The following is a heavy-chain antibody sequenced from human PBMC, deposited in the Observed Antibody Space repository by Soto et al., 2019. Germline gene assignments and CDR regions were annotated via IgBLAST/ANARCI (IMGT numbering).Heavy chain of an antibody. CDR3: ARGLLTYYYDSSGYYSFAP. Sequence: SETLSLTCAVYGGSFSGYYWTWIRQPPGKGLEWIGEINHSGSTNYNPSLKSRVTISVDTSKNQFSLKLSSVTAADTAVYYCARGLLTYYYDSSGYYSFAPWGQGTLVTVSS. J-gene: IGHJ5*02. CDR1: GGSFSGYY. D-gene: IGHD3-22*01. CDR2: INHSGST. V-gene: IGHV4-34*01.